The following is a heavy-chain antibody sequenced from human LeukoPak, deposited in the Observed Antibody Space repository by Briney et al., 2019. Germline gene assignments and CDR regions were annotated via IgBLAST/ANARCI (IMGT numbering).Heavy chain of an antibody. J-gene: IGHJ4*02. V-gene: IGHV4-59*01. Sequence: AETLSLTCTVAGGSISTYYWNWLRQPPGKGLEWIGSFYYSGGTNYNPSLKSRVTISVDTSKNRFSLKLSSVTAADTAVFYCARGGSRSYTSSTLDYWGQGTPVTASS. CDR2: FYYSGGT. D-gene: IGHD6-6*01. CDR3: ARGGSRSYTSSTLDY. CDR1: GGSISTYY.